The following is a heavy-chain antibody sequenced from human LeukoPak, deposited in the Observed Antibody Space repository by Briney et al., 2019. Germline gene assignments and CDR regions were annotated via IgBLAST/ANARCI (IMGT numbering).Heavy chain of an antibody. D-gene: IGHD3-10*01. Sequence: GGSLRLSCAASGFTFSSYSMNWVRQAPGKGLEWVSSISGSSSYIYYADSVKGRFTISRDNAKNSLYLQMNSLRAEDTAVYYCARTRSSPNWFDPWGQGTLVTVSS. CDR1: GFTFSSYS. J-gene: IGHJ5*02. CDR3: ARTRSSPNWFDP. CDR2: ISGSSSYI. V-gene: IGHV3-21*01.